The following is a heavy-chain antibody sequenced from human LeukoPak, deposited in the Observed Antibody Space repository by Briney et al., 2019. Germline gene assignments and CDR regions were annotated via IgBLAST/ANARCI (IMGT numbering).Heavy chain of an antibody. V-gene: IGHV4-4*09. CDR1: VGSINSYY. J-gene: IGHJ4*02. CDR2: ISSSGSS. Sequence: SETLSLTCTVSVGSINSYYRSWIRQPPGKGLEYIGYISSSGSSNYNPSLRSRVTISVHTSKNQFSLKLSSVAAADTAVYYCARDGGNSPFDYWGQGTLVTVSS. CDR3: ARDGGNSPFDY. D-gene: IGHD4-23*01.